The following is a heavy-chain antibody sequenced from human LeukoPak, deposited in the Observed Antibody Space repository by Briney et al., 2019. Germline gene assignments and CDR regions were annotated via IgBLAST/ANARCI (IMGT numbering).Heavy chain of an antibody. D-gene: IGHD2-21*01. CDR3: ARDFVGGGNYD. V-gene: IGHV3-53*01. J-gene: IGHJ4*02. CDR2: IYSGGNT. Sequence: GGSLRLSCAASGFTVSSNYMSWVRQAPGKGLEWVSIIYSGGNTYYADSVKGRFSISRGNSKNTLFLQMNSLRAEDTAVYYCARDFVGGGNYDWGQGTLVTVSS. CDR1: GFTVSSNY.